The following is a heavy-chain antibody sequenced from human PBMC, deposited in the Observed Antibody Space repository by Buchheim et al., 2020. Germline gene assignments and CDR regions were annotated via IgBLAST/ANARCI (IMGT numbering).Heavy chain of an antibody. CDR3: AKDLPVGHCSGGSCYSGSDYLDY. CDR1: GFTFSSYA. J-gene: IGHJ4*02. CDR2: ISGSGGST. D-gene: IGHD2-15*01. Sequence: EVQLLESGGGLVQPGGSLRLSCAASGFTFSSYAMSWVRQAPGKGLEWVSAISGSGGSTYYADSVKGRFTISRDNSKNTLYLQMNSLRAEDTAVYYCAKDLPVGHCSGGSCYSGSDYLDYWGQGTL. V-gene: IGHV3-23*01.